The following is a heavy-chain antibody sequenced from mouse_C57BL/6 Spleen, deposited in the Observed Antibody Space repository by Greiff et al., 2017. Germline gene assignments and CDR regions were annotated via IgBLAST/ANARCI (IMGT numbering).Heavy chain of an antibody. CDR3: APYYGSIPFSY. CDR2: INPSTGGN. D-gene: IGHD1-1*01. J-gene: IGHJ3*01. Sequence: VQLQQSGPELVKPGASVKISCKASGYSFTGYYMNWVKQSPEKSLEWIGEINPSTGGNTYNQKFKAKATLTVDKSSSTAYMQLKSLTSEDSAVYCCAPYYGSIPFSYWGQGTLVTVSA. CDR1: GYSFTGYY. V-gene: IGHV1-42*01.